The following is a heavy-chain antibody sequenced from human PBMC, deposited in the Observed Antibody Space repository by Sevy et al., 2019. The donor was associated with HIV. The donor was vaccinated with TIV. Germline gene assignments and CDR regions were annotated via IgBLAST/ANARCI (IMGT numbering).Heavy chain of an antibody. CDR3: AKDIPRYSGFDH. D-gene: IGHD3-10*01. CDR1: GFTFDDYT. Sequence: GGSLRLSCAASGFTFDDYTMHWVRQVPGKGLEWVSLISWDAKKTDYADSVEGRFTVSRDNRKNSLYLQMNSLRSEDTALYFCAKDIPRYSGFDHWGQGTLVTVSS. J-gene: IGHJ4*02. CDR2: ISWDAKKT. V-gene: IGHV3-43*01.